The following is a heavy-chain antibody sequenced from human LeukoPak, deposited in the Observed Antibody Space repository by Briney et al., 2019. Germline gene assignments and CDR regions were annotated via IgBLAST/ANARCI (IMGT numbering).Heavy chain of an antibody. CDR2: SSFDENNK. D-gene: IGHD5-12*01. CDR1: GFTFFTYS. J-gene: IGHJ4*02. V-gene: IGHV3-30*18. Sequence: GGSLRLSCAASGFTFFTYSMHWARQAPGKGLEWLAVSSFDENNKYYADSVRGRFTISRDNSKNTVYLQMDSLRPEDTAIYYCAKDSYGGYNDFGIDSWGQGTLVSVSS. CDR3: AKDSYGGYNDFGIDS.